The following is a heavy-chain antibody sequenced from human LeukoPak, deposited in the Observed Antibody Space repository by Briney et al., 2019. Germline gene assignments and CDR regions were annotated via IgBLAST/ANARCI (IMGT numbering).Heavy chain of an antibody. CDR2: ISSSSSTK. V-gene: IGHV3-48*02. CDR3: ARYNQLGMSFDI. J-gene: IGHJ3*02. CDR1: GFTFSSYS. Sequence: PGGSLRLSCAASGFTFSSYSMNWVRQAPGKGLEWVAYISSSSSTKYYADSVKGRFTISRDNAKNSLYLQMNSLRDEDMAVYYCARYNQLGMSFDIWGQGTMVTVSS. D-gene: IGHD7-27*01.